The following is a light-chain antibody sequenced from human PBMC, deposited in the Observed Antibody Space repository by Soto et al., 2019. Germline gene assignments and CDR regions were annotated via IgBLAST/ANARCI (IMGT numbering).Light chain of an antibody. Sequence: EIVLTQSPSTLSLSPGERVTLSCRASQSVSSYLAWYQQKPGQAPRLLIYDASTRATGVPARFSGSGSGTDLTLTISSLEPDDFAVYYCQQHNNWPLTFGQGTKLEIK. J-gene: IGKJ2*01. CDR2: DAS. V-gene: IGKV3-11*01. CDR3: QQHNNWPLT. CDR1: QSVSSY.